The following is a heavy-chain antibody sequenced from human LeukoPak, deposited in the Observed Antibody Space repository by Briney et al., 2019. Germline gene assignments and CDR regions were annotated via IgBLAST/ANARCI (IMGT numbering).Heavy chain of an antibody. Sequence: ASVKVSCKASGYTFTGYYMHWVRQAPGQGLEWMGWINPNSGGTNYAQKFQGRVTMTRDTSISTAYMELSRLRSDDTAAYYCARGLRIAARLLGWFDPWGQGTLVTVSS. V-gene: IGHV1-2*02. D-gene: IGHD6-6*01. CDR1: GYTFTGYY. CDR3: ARGLRIAARLLGWFDP. J-gene: IGHJ5*02. CDR2: INPNSGGT.